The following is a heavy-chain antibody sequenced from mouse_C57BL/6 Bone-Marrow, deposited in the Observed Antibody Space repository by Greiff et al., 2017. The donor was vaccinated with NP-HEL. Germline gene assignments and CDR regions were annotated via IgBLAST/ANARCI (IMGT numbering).Heavy chain of an antibody. Sequence: DVHLVESGGDLVKPGGSLKLSCAASGFTFSSYGMSWVRQTPDKRLEWVATISSGGSYTYYPDSVKGRFTISRDNAKNTLYLQMSSLKSEDTAMYYCARQGDYDYAMDYWGQGTSVTVSS. CDR1: GFTFSSYG. CDR3: ARQGDYDYAMDY. D-gene: IGHD2-4*01. J-gene: IGHJ4*01. V-gene: IGHV5-6*01. CDR2: ISSGGSYT.